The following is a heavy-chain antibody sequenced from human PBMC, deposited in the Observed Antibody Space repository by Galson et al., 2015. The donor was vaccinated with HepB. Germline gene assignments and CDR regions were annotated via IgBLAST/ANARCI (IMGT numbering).Heavy chain of an antibody. J-gene: IGHJ3*02. V-gene: IGHV3-53*01. D-gene: IGHD3-22*01. CDR1: GFTVSSNY. CDR2: IYSGGST. Sequence: SLRLSCAASGFTVSSNYMSWVRQAPGKGLEWVSDIYSGGSTYYADSVKGRFTISRDKSKNTLYLQMNSLRAEDTAVYYCAREGDSSGPGRDRAFDIWGQGTMVTVSS. CDR3: AREGDSSGPGRDRAFDI.